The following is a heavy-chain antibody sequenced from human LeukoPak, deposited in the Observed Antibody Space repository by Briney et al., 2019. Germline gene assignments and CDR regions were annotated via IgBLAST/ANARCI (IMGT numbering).Heavy chain of an antibody. CDR3: ARRIIWFDP. V-gene: IGHV1-8*01. Sequence: GSVSVSSAPSGYTFTIYDISCGRHSPQQRIEGVGRMNHNSGNRGYAQKFNCRVTMTRNTSISTAYMELSSLRSEDTAVYYCARRIIWFDPWGQGTLVTVSS. J-gene: IGHJ5*02. CDR2: MNHNSGNR. D-gene: IGHD2-15*01. CDR1: GYTFTIYD.